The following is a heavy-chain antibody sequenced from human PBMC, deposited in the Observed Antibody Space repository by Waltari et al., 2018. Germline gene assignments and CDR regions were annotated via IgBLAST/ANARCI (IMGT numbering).Heavy chain of an antibody. CDR3: AGLGGNYDILTGYYWDYFDY. CDR1: GYTFTSYA. CDR2: INTNTGNP. Sequence: QVQLVQSGSELKKPGASVKVSCKASGYTFTSYAMNWVRQAPGQGLEWMGWINTNTGNPTYAQGVTGRFVFSLATSVSTAYLQISSLKAEDTAVYYCAGLGGNYDILTGYYWDYFDYWGQGTLVTVSS. J-gene: IGHJ4*02. V-gene: IGHV7-4-1*02. D-gene: IGHD3-9*01.